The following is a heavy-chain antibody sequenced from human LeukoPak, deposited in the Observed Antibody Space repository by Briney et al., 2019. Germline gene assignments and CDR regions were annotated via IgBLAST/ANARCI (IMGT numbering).Heavy chain of an antibody. CDR3: ARVVIAAAGTPGVYNWFDP. V-gene: IGHV1-18*01. D-gene: IGHD6-13*01. CDR1: GYTFTSYG. CDR2: ISAYNGNT. Sequence: ASVKVSCKASGYTFTSYGISWVRQAPGQGLEWMGWISAYNGNTNYAQKLQGRVTMTTDTSTSTAYMELRSLRSDDTAVYYCARVVIAAAGTPGVYNWFDPWGQGTLVTVSS. J-gene: IGHJ5*02.